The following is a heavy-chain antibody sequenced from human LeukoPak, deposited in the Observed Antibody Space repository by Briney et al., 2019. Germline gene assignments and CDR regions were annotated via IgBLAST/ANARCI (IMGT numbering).Heavy chain of an antibody. J-gene: IGHJ1*01. CDR2: IILILGIA. CDR3: ARRYCSSTSCYLDAEYFQH. CDR1: GGTFSSYA. Sequence: SVKVSCKASGGTFSSYAISWVRQAPGQGLEWMGRIILILGIANYAQKFQGRVTITADKSTSTAYMELSSLRSEDTAVYYCARRYCSSTSCYLDAEYFQHWGQGTLVTVSS. V-gene: IGHV1-69*04. D-gene: IGHD2-2*01.